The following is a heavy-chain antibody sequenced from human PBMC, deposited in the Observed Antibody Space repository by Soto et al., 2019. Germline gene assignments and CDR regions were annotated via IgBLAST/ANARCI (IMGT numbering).Heavy chain of an antibody. J-gene: IGHJ5*02. CDR1: SGSISSSNW. Sequence: QVQLQESGPGLVKPSGTLSLTCAVSSGSISSSNWWSWVRQPPGKGLEWIGGIYYSGSTNYTPSLKSRVTRSVDKSKNQFSLKLSSVTAADTAVYYCARDTGHCSSTSCYRWFDPWGQGTLVTVSS. CDR2: IYYSGST. CDR3: ARDTGHCSSTSCYRWFDP. D-gene: IGHD2-2*01. V-gene: IGHV4-4*02.